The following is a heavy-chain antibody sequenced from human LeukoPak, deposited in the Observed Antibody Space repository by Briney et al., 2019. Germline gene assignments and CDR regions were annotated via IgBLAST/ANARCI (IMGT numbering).Heavy chain of an antibody. Sequence: GRSLRRSCAASGVTCSSSWMHWVHQGPGKGLVWVARMNADGRTINYADSVKGRFTISRDNAKNTLYLQMNSLRTEDAAVYYCARAGNYYFDLWGRGTQVTVSS. CDR3: ARAGNYYFDL. CDR1: GVTCSSSW. J-gene: IGHJ2*01. CDR2: MNADGRTI. V-gene: IGHV3-74*01. D-gene: IGHD1-7*01.